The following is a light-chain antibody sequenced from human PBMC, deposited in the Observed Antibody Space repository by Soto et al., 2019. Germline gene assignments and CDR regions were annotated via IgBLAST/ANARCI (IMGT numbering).Light chain of an antibody. J-gene: IGLJ2*01. CDR1: SSDVGGYNF. Sequence: QSVLTQPRSVSGSPGQSVTISCTGTSSDVGGYNFVSWYQQYPGKARKLMIFDVSNRPSGVPDRFSGSKSGNTASLTISGLQAEDEADYYCCSYAGSYTLVFGGGTKLT. V-gene: IGLV2-11*01. CDR2: DVS. CDR3: CSYAGSYTLV.